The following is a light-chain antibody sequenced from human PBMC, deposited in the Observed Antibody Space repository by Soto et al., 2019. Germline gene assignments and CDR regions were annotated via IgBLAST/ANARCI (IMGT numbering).Light chain of an antibody. J-gene: IGLJ1*01. CDR2: DVS. CDR1: SSDFSDYNY. CDR3: NSYTSNNTYV. V-gene: IGLV2-14*03. Sequence: QSALTQPASVSGSPGQSITISCTETSSDFSDYNYVSWYQQHPGKAPKLMIYDVSNRPSGVSNRFSGSKSGNTASLTISGLRAEDEADYYCNSYTSNNTYVFGTGTKLTVL.